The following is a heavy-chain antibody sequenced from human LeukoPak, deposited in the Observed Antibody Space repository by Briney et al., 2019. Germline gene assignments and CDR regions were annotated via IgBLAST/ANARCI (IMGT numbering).Heavy chain of an antibody. J-gene: IGHJ4*02. CDR1: GFTFSSYA. CDR3: ARDQDYYDSSGYYQTYFDY. Sequence: GGSLRLSCAASGFTFSSYAMHWVRQAPGKGLEWVAVISYDGSNKYYADSVMGRFTISRDNSKNTLYLQMNSLRAEDTAVYYCARDQDYYDSSGYYQTYFDYWGQGTLVTVSS. V-gene: IGHV3-30*04. CDR2: ISYDGSNK. D-gene: IGHD3-22*01.